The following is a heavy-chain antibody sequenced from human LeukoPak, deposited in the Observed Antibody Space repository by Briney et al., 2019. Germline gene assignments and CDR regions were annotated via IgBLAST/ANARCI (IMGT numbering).Heavy chain of an antibody. Sequence: PGRSLRLSCAASGFTFRNYGMYWVRQAPGKGRGWVAVIWYDGSNKYDADSVKGRFTISRDNSKNTVYLQMNSLRAEDTAVYYCASSIAAADAFDYWGQGTPVTVSS. J-gene: IGHJ4*02. CDR2: IWYDGSNK. CDR3: ASSIAAADAFDY. D-gene: IGHD6-13*01. CDR1: GFTFRNYG. V-gene: IGHV3-33*07.